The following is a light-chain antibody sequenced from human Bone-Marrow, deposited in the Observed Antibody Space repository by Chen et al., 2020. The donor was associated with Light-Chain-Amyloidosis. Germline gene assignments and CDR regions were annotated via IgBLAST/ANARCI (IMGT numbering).Light chain of an antibody. CDR2: EVT. V-gene: IGLV2-14*01. J-gene: IGLJ1*01. CDR3: SSYTITNTLV. Sequence: QSALTQPASVSGSPGQSITISCTGTSSDVGGDNHGSCYQKHPDKAPKLMIFEVTNRPSWLPGRFSGSKSDNTASLTISGLQTEDEADYFCSSYTITNTLVFGSGTRVTVL. CDR1: SSDVGGDNH.